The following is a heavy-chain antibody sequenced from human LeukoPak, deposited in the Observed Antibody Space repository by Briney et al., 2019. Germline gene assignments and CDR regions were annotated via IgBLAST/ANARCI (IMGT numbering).Heavy chain of an antibody. Sequence: GGSLRLSCAASGFTFSSYEMHSVRQAPGKGLEWVSYISSSDSTIYYADSVKGRFTISRDNAKNSLSLQMNSLRAEDTAVYYCARDLRNWDGGAYFDYWGQGTLVTVYS. CDR3: ARDLRNWDGGAYFDY. J-gene: IGHJ4*02. D-gene: IGHD1-1*01. CDR2: ISSSDSTI. V-gene: IGHV3-48*03. CDR1: GFTFSSYE.